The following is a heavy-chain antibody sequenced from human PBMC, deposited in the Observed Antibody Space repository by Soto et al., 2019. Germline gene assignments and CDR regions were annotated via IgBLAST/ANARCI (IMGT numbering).Heavy chain of an antibody. D-gene: IGHD2-15*01. V-gene: IGHV4-31*01. J-gene: IGHJ2*01. CDR2: IYHSGST. Sequence: QVQLQESGPGLVKPSQTLSLSCTVSGGSISTDDYYWNWIRQHPEKGLEWIGYIYHSGSTYYNPSLKSPVFISIDTSKNQFSLTLTSVTAADTAVYYCARDRYCSGGSCYSSWFFDLWGRGTLVTVSS. CDR1: GGSISTDDYY. CDR3: ARDRYCSGGSCYSSWFFDL.